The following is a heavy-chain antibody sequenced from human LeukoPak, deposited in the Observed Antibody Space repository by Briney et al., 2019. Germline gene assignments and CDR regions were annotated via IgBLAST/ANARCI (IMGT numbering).Heavy chain of an antibody. V-gene: IGHV4-59*01. Sequence: NPSETLSLTCTVSGGSISNYYWSWIRQPPGKGLEWIGYVYYSGSTTYNPSLKNRVTISVDTSKNQFSLKLSSVTAADTAVYYCARDGYNSFDSWGQGTLVTVSS. CDR2: VYYSGST. J-gene: IGHJ4*02. CDR3: ARDGYNSFDS. CDR1: GGSISNYY. D-gene: IGHD5-24*01.